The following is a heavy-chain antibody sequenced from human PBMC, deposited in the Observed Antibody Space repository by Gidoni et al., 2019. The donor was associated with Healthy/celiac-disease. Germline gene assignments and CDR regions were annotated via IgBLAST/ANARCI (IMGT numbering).Heavy chain of an antibody. D-gene: IGHD4-4*01. CDR2: IRGSGGST. J-gene: IGHJ4*02. V-gene: IGHV3-23*01. CDR3: AKGGLQWMPSFDY. Sequence: QLFESGGCLLQPGGSLRLSCAASASTFSSYAMSWFRQAPGKGLGWVSDIRGSGGSTHYADSVKGRFTISRDKSKNTLYLQMNSLRAEDTAVYYCAKGGLQWMPSFDYWGQGNLVTVSS. CDR1: ASTFSSYA.